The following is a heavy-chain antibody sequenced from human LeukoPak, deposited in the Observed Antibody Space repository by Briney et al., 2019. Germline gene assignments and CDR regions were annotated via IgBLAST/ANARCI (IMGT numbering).Heavy chain of an antibody. V-gene: IGHV3-30-3*01. Sequence: PGRSLRLSCAASGFTFSSYAMHWVRQAPGKGLEWVAVISYDGSNKYYADSVKGRFTISRDNSKNTLYLQMNSLRAEDTAVYYCARGQQALGYWGQGTLVTVSS. CDR1: GFTFSSYA. D-gene: IGHD1-1*01. CDR2: ISYDGSNK. CDR3: ARGQQALGY. J-gene: IGHJ4*02.